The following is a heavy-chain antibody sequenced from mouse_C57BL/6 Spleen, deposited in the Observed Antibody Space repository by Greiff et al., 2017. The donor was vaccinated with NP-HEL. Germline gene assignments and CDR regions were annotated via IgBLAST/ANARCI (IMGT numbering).Heavy chain of an antibody. Sequence: EVQLVESGEGLVKPGGSLKLSCAASGFTFSSYAMSWVRQTPEKRLEWVAYISSGGEYIYYADTVKGRFTISRDNARNTLYLQMSSLKSEDTAMYYFTRDAGDYDYFDYWGQGTTLTVSS. V-gene: IGHV5-9-1*02. J-gene: IGHJ2*01. CDR2: ISSGGEYI. CDR1: GFTFSSYA. D-gene: IGHD2-4*01. CDR3: TRDAGDYDYFDY.